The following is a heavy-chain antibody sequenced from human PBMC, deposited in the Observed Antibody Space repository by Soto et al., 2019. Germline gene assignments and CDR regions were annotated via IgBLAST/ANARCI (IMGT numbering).Heavy chain of an antibody. J-gene: IGHJ5*02. Sequence: QVQLVESGGGVVQPGRSLRLSCAASGFTFSSYGMHWVRQAPGKGLEWVAVIWYDGSNKYYADSVKGRFTISRDNSKNTLYLQINSLRAADTAKYYCARDGGVADNWFDPWGQGTLVTVSS. V-gene: IGHV3-33*01. CDR3: ARDGGVADNWFDP. CDR1: GFTFSSYG. CDR2: IWYDGSNK. D-gene: IGHD6-19*01.